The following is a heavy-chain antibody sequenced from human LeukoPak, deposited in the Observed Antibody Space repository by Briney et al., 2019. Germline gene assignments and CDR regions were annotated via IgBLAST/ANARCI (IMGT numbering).Heavy chain of an antibody. CDR1: GFTFSSYS. CDR3: AREVRFLEWLPIFDP. J-gene: IGHJ5*02. Sequence: KPGGSLRLSCAASGFTFSSYSMNWVRQAPGKGLEWVSSISSSSSYIYYAYSVKGRFTISRDNAKNSLYLQMNSLRAEDTAVYYCAREVRFLEWLPIFDPWGQGTLVTVSS. D-gene: IGHD3-3*01. V-gene: IGHV3-21*01. CDR2: ISSSSSYI.